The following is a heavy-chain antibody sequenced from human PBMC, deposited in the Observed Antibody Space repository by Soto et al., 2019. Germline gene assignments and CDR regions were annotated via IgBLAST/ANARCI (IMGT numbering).Heavy chain of an antibody. Sequence: LSLTCTVSGGSISSGDYYWSWIRQPPGKGLEWIGYIYYSGSTYYNPSLKSRVTISVDTSKNQFSLKLSSVTAADTAVYYCAREGCDFWSGYCDAFDIWGQGTMVTVS. CDR2: IYYSGST. J-gene: IGHJ3*02. D-gene: IGHD3-3*01. CDR1: GGSISSGDYY. CDR3: AREGCDFWSGYCDAFDI. V-gene: IGHV4-30-4*01.